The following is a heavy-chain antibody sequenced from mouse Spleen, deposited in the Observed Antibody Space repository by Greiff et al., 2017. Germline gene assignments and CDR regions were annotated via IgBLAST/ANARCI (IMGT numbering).Heavy chain of an antibody. CDR2: FYPGSGSI. CDR1: GYSFTEYT. V-gene: IGHV1-62-2*01. CDR3: ARHEDRDSNYDWYFDV. J-gene: IGHJ1*03. Sequence: QVQLKESGAELVKPGASVKLSCKASGYSFTEYTIHWVKQRSGQGLEWIGWFYPGSGSIKYNEKFKDKATLTADKSSSTVYMELSRLTSEDSAVYFCARHEDRDSNYDWYFDVWGTGTTVTVSS. D-gene: IGHD2-5*01.